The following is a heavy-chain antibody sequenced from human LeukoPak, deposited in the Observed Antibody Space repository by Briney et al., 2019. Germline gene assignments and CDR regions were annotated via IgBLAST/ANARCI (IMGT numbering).Heavy chain of an antibody. CDR3: ARGSIAAAGPPFQH. D-gene: IGHD6-13*01. Sequence: PSETLSLTCTVSGGSISSGSYYWSWIRQPAGKGLEWIGRIYTSGSTNYNPSLKSRVTISVDTSKNQFSLKLSSVTAADTAVYYCARGSIAAAGPPFQHWGQGTLVTVSS. CDR1: GGSISSGSYY. CDR2: IYTSGST. J-gene: IGHJ1*01. V-gene: IGHV4-61*02.